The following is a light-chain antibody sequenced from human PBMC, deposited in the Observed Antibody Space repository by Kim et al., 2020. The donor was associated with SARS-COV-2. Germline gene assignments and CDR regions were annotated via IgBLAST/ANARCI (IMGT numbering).Light chain of an antibody. J-gene: IGLJ3*02. Sequence: SYELTQPPSVSVAPGKTARITCGGNNIGSKSVHWYQQKPGHAPVLVIYYDSDRPSGIPERFSGSNSGNTATLTISRVAAGDEADSYCQAWDCSRDHPVFG. V-gene: IGLV3-21*04. CDR1: NIGSKS. CDR2: YDS. CDR3: QAWDCSRDHPV.